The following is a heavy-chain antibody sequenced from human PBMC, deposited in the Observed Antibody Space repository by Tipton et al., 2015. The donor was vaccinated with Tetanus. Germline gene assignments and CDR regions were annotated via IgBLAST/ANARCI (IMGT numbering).Heavy chain of an antibody. CDR2: IYYSGST. CDR1: GGSISSSSYY. CDR3: ADAPLRFFQH. V-gene: IGHV4-39*01. D-gene: IGHD3-3*01. Sequence: TLSLTCTVSGGSISSSSYYWGWIRQPPGKGLEWIGSIYYSGSTYYNPSLKSRVTISVDTSKNQFSLKLSSVTAADTAVYYCADAPLRFFQHWGQGTLVTVSS. J-gene: IGHJ1*01.